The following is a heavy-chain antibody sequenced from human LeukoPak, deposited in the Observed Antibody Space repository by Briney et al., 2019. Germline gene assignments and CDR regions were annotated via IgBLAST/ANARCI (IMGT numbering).Heavy chain of an antibody. CDR2: IYYSGST. J-gene: IGHJ5*02. V-gene: IGHV4-59*11. CDR3: ARESGITVAGFDP. D-gene: IGHD1-14*01. Sequence: SETLFLTCTVSGGSISSHYWSWIRQPPGKGLEWIGYIYYSGSTNYNPSLKSRVTMSVDTSKNQFSLKLSSVTAADTAVYYCARESGITVAGFDPWGQGTLVTVSS. CDR1: GGSISSHY.